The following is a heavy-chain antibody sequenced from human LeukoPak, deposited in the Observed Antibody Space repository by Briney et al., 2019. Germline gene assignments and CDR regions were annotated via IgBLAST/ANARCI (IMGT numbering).Heavy chain of an antibody. CDR1: GFTFSNAW. CDR2: IKSKTDGGTT. J-gene: IGHJ6*03. V-gene: IGHV3-15*01. D-gene: IGHD3-9*01. CDR3: AKDGVLRYFDWLKEYYYYMDV. Sequence: PGGSLRLSCAASGFTFSNAWMSWVRQAPGKGLEWVGRIKSKTDGGTTDYAAPVKGRFTISRDDSKNTLYLQMNSLKTGDTAVYYCAKDGVLRYFDWLKEYYYYMDVWGKGTTVTISS.